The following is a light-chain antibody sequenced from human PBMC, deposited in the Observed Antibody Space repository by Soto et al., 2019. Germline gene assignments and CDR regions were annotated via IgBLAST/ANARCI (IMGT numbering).Light chain of an antibody. Sequence: EIVLTQSPANLSLSPGDRATLSCRASQSARSFLAWYQQKPGQAPRLLIYDASNRATGIPARFSGSGSGTDFTLTISSLEPEDFAVYYCQQRDNWSSVTFGGGTKVEIK. CDR3: QQRDNWSSVT. CDR2: DAS. CDR1: QSARSF. V-gene: IGKV3-11*01. J-gene: IGKJ4*01.